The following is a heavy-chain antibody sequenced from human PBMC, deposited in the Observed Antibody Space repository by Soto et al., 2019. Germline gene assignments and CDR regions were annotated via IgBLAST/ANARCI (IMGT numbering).Heavy chain of an antibody. CDR1: GGTFGTYG. J-gene: IGHJ6*02. Sequence: QVHLVQSGAEVKKPGSSVNISCKASGGTFGTYGLNWVRQFPGQGLEWMGGIIPASDTENYAQKFQGRVTATAGKSPNSAHRQMDSRPSADTAVYYCATAVPAGAAHNHALDAWGQGTPVTVS. D-gene: IGHD1-1*01. CDR3: ATAVPAGAAHNHALDA. CDR2: IIPASDTE. V-gene: IGHV1-69*14.